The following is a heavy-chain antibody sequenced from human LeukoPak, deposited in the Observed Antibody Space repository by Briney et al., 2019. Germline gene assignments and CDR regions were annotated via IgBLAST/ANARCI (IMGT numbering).Heavy chain of an antibody. J-gene: IGHJ6*02. Sequence: SVKVSCKASGGTFISYAISWVRQAPGQGLEWMGGIIPIFGTANYAQKFQGRVTITADESTSTAYMELSSLRSEDTAVYYCARDLAASITMVRGVTCMDVWGQGTTVTVSS. CDR3: ARDLAASITMVRGVTCMDV. V-gene: IGHV1-69*13. CDR1: GGTFISYA. D-gene: IGHD3-10*01. CDR2: IIPIFGTA.